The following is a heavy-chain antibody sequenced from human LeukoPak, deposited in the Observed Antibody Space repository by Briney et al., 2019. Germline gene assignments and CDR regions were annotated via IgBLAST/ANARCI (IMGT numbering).Heavy chain of an antibody. Sequence: SETLSLTCTVSGGSISSYYWSWIRQPPGKGLEWIGYIYYSGSTNYNPSLKSRVTISVDTSKNQFSLKLSSVTAADTAVYYCARVKLLWFGELLGYFDYWGQGTLVTVSS. CDR2: IYYSGST. CDR1: GGSISSYY. D-gene: IGHD3-10*01. CDR3: ARVKLLWFGELLGYFDY. V-gene: IGHV4-59*08. J-gene: IGHJ4*02.